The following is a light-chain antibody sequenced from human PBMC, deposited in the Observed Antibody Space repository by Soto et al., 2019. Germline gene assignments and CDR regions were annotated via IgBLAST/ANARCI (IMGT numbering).Light chain of an antibody. J-gene: IGLJ3*02. Sequence: QSVLTQPPSVSAAPGQKVTISCSGSRSKIGNNYVAWYQQFPGTVPKLLIYNNNGRPSGTPDRFSGSASGTSATLTITGLQTGDEADYFCVTWDTSLRTGVIGGGTKLTVL. V-gene: IGLV1-51*01. CDR3: VTWDTSLRTGV. CDR2: NNN. CDR1: RSKIGNNY.